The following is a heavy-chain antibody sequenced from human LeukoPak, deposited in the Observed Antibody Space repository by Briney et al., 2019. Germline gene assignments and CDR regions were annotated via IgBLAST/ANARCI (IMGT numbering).Heavy chain of an antibody. CDR3: ARDVYYDSFNYYYMDV. J-gene: IGHJ6*03. Sequence: GASVKVSCKASGGTFSSYAISWVRQAPGQGLEWMGGIIPIFGTANYAQKFQGRVAITADESTSTAYMELSSLRSEDTAVYYCARDVYYDSFNYYYMDVWGKGTTVTVSS. D-gene: IGHD3-22*01. CDR2: IIPIFGTA. CDR1: GGTFSSYA. V-gene: IGHV1-69*13.